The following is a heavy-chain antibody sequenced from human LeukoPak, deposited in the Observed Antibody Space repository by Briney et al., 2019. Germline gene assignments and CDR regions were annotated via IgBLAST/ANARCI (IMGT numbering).Heavy chain of an antibody. Sequence: ASVNVSCKASGYTFTSYGISWVRQAPGQGLEWKGWISAYNGNTNYAQKLQGRVTMTTDTSTSTAYMELRSLRSDDTAVYYCARDDRVTIFGVVINLYYYYYGMDVWGQGTTVTVSS. CDR2: ISAYNGNT. CDR3: ARDDRVTIFGVVINLYYYYYGMDV. CDR1: GYTFTSYG. D-gene: IGHD3-3*01. J-gene: IGHJ6*02. V-gene: IGHV1-18*01.